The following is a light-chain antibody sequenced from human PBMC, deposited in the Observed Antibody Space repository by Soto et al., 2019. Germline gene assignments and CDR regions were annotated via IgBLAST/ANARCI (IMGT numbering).Light chain of an antibody. CDR1: SSDVGGYNY. CDR3: CSYASSYIHVV. Sequence: QSALTQPRSVSGSPGQSVTISCTGTSSDVGGYNYVSWYQHHPGKAPKFIIYEVSNRPSGVSNRFSGSKSGNTASLTISGLQAEDEADYYCCSYASSYIHVVFGGGTKLTVL. V-gene: IGLV2-11*01. J-gene: IGLJ2*01. CDR2: EVS.